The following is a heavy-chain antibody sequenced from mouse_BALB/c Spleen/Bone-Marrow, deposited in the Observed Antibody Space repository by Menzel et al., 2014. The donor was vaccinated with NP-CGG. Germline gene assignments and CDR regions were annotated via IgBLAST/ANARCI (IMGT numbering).Heavy chain of an antibody. D-gene: IGHD2-4*01. CDR2: INSDGGST. J-gene: IGHJ3*01. Sequence: EVKVVDSGGGLVQPGESLKLSCESNEYEFPSHDMSWVRETPEKRQELVAAINSDGGSTYYPDTMERRFIISRDNTKKTLYLQMSSLRSEDTALYYCARRGDYDWFAYWGQGTQVTVSA. CDR3: ARRGDYDWFAY. CDR1: EYEFPSHD. V-gene: IGHV5-2*01.